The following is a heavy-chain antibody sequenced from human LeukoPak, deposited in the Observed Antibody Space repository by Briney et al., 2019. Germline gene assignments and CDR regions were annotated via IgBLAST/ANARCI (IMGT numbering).Heavy chain of an antibody. V-gene: IGHV4-39*01. J-gene: IGHJ4*02. CDR3: ARIIVVVPAASFIDY. CDR1: GFTFSSYSMN. Sequence: GSLRLSCAASGFTFSSYSMNWVRQPPGKGLEWIGSIYYSGSTYYNPSLKSRVTISVDTSKNQFSLKLSSVTAADTAVYYCARIIVVVPAASFIDYWGQGTLVTVSS. D-gene: IGHD2-2*01. CDR2: IYYSGST.